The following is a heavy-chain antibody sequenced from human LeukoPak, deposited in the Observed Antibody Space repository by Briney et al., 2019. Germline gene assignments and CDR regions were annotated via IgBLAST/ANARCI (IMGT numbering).Heavy chain of an antibody. Sequence: GESLKISCKGSGYSFTSYWIGWVRQLPGKGLEWMGIIYPGDSDTRYSPSFQGQVTISADKSISTAYLQWSSLKASDTAMYYCASSIAAAGTSFDYWGQGTLVTVSS. CDR1: GYSFTSYW. CDR3: ASSIAAAGTSFDY. D-gene: IGHD6-13*01. CDR2: IYPGDSDT. V-gene: IGHV5-51*01. J-gene: IGHJ4*02.